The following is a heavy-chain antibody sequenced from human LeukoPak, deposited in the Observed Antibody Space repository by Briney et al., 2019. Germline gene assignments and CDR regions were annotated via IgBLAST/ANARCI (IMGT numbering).Heavy chain of an antibody. V-gene: IGHV3-13*01. Sequence: GGSLRLSCAASGFTFSSYDMHWVRQATGKGLEWVSAIGTTGDTYYPGSVKGRFTISRENAKNSLYLQMNSLRAEDTAVYYCARGGQFDWFDPWGQGTLVTVSS. J-gene: IGHJ5*02. CDR2: IGTTGDT. CDR3: ARGGQFDWFDP. D-gene: IGHD5-24*01. CDR1: GFTFSSYD.